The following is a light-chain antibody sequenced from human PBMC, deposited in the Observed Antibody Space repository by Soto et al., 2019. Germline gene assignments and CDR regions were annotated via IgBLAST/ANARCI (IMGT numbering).Light chain of an antibody. V-gene: IGKV3-20*01. CDR2: AAS. CDR3: QQYGNLMYI. CDR1: QSLNSGH. J-gene: IGKJ2*01. Sequence: EIVLTQFPGTLSLAPGERATLSCRASQSLNSGHLAWYQQKPGQAPRLLIYAASSRATGIPDRFVGSGSGTDFTLTISRLEAEDLGVYHCQQYGNLMYIFGQGTKVEIK.